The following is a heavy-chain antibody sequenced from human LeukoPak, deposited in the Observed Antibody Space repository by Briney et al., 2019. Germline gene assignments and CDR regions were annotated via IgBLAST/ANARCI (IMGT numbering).Heavy chain of an antibody. CDR1: GGSISSYY. J-gene: IGHJ3*02. V-gene: IGHV4-59*01. Sequence: KPSETLSLTCTVSGGSISSYYWSWIWQPPGKGLEWIGYIYYSGSTNYNPSLKSRVTISVDTSKNQFSLKLSSVTAANTAVYYCARRANSGFDAFDIWGQGTMVTVSS. CDR2: IYYSGST. D-gene: IGHD3-22*01. CDR3: ARRANSGFDAFDI.